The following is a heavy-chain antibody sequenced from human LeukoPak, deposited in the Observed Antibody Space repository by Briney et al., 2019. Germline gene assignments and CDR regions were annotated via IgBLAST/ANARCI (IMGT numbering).Heavy chain of an antibody. Sequence: PSETLSLTCAVYGGSFSGYYWSWIRQPPGKGLEWIGEINHSGSTNYNPSLKSRVTISVDTSKNQFSLKLSSVTAADTAVYYCARDYPYSSSWSGNWFDPWGQGTLVTVSS. D-gene: IGHD6-13*01. CDR2: INHSGST. CDR1: GGSFSGYY. CDR3: ARDYPYSSSWSGNWFDP. V-gene: IGHV4-34*01. J-gene: IGHJ5*02.